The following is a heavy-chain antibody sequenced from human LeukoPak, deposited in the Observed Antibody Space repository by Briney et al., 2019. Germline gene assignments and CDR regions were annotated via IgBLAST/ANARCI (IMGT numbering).Heavy chain of an antibody. Sequence: GGSLRLSCAASGFTFSSYAMSWVRQAPGKGLEWVSGIRGSGGNTYYADSVKGRFTISRDSSKNTLFLQMNTLGAEDTAIYYCAKDRTVGASYWYFDLWGRGTLVTVSS. J-gene: IGHJ2*01. CDR1: GFTFSSYA. D-gene: IGHD1-26*01. CDR2: IRGSGGNT. CDR3: AKDRTVGASYWYFDL. V-gene: IGHV3-23*01.